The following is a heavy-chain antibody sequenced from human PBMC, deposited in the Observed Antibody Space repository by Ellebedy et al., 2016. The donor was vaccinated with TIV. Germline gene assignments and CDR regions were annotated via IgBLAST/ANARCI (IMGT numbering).Heavy chain of an antibody. CDR1: GGSLSRGGYY. Sequence: SETLSLXXTVDGGSLSRGGYYWSWIRQYPGKGLEWIGFVSKTGRTNYHPSLKNRVSISIDTSKNEFSLKLTSVAAADTAVYYCAREWELLPYYVFNMWGRGTMVIVSS. J-gene: IGHJ3*02. CDR2: VSKTGRT. D-gene: IGHD1-26*01. CDR3: AREWELLPYYVFNM. V-gene: IGHV4-31*03.